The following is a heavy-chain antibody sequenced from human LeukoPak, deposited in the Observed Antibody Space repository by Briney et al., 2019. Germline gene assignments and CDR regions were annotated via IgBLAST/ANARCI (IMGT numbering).Heavy chain of an antibody. CDR2: INPNSGGT. CDR1: GYTFTGYY. V-gene: IGHV1-2*02. D-gene: IGHD2-2*01. CDR3: ASTNLGYCSSTSCDYYYGMDV. Sequence: ASVKVSCKASGYTFTGYYMHWVRQAPGQGLEWMGWINPNSGGTNYAQKFQGRDTMTRDTSISTAYMELSRLRSDDTAVYYCASTNLGYCSSTSCDYYYGMDVWGQGTTVTVSS. J-gene: IGHJ6*02.